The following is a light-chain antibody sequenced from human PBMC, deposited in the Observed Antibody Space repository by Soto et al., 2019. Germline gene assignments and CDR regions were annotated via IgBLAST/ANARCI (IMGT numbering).Light chain of an antibody. J-gene: IGLJ1*01. CDR1: SSNIESNT. CDR3: AAWDDILNGYV. Sequence: ALTQPPSASGTPGQRVTISCSGSSSNIESNTVTWYQQLPGTAPKLVIYSNYDRPSGVPDRFSGSTSGTSASLVIRGLQSEDEADYYCAAWDDILNGYVFGGGTKVTVL. CDR2: SNY. V-gene: IGLV1-44*01.